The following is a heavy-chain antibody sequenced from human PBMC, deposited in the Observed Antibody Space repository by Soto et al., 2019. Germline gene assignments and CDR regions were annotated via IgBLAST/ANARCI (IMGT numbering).Heavy chain of an antibody. CDR2: IWYDGSNK. CDR3: ARHDYGDYWGLDY. V-gene: IGHV3-33*01. Sequence: QVQLVESGGGVVQPGRSLRLSCAASGFTFSSYGMHWVRQAPGKGLEWVAVIWYDGSNKYYADSVKGRFPISRDNSKNTLYLQMNSLRAEDTAVYYCARHDYGDYWGLDYWGQGTLVTVSS. CDR1: GFTFSSYG. D-gene: IGHD4-17*01. J-gene: IGHJ4*02.